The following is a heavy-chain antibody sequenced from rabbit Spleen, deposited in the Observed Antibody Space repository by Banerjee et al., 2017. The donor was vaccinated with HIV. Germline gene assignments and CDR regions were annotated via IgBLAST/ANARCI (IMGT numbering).Heavy chain of an antibody. Sequence: QEQLEESGGDLVKPGGTLTLTCKASGSDISSTYYMSWVRQAPGKGLEWIGYINTVSGSADYASWVNGRFTMSKTSSTTVTLQMTSLTPADTATYFCARSAYVNDGDLTRLHLWGPGTLVTVS. CDR1: GSDISSTYY. J-gene: IGHJ3*01. CDR3: ARSAYVNDGDLTRLHL. CDR2: INTVSGSA. V-gene: IGHV1S45*01. D-gene: IGHD2-1*01.